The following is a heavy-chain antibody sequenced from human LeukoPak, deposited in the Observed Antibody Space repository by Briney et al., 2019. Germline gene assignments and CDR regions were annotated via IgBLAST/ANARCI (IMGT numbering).Heavy chain of an antibody. CDR1: GFNVSRNH. CDR2: IYSGAGT. J-gene: IGHJ3*01. Sequence: PGGSLRLSCAASGFNVSRNHMSWVRQAPGKGLQWVSVIYSGAGTYYADSVKGRFTISRDNPKNTLYLQMSSLRAEDTAVYYCAREFYDILTGYQDIFDVWGQGTMVTVSS. CDR3: AREFYDILTGYQDIFDV. D-gene: IGHD3-9*01. V-gene: IGHV3-66*02.